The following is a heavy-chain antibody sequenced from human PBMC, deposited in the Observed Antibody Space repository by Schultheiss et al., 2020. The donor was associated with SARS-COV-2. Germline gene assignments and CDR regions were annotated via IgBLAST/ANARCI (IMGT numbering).Heavy chain of an antibody. CDR3: ARSDLPKYYYYMDV. Sequence: GSLRLSCAASGFTFSSYAMSWVRQAPGKGLEWVSAISGSGNSTYSADSVKGRFTISRDNSKNTLYLQMNSLRDEDTAVYYCARSDLPKYYYYMDVWGKGTTVTVSS. V-gene: IGHV3-23*01. J-gene: IGHJ6*03. CDR2: ISGSGNST. CDR1: GFTFSSYA. D-gene: IGHD3-3*01.